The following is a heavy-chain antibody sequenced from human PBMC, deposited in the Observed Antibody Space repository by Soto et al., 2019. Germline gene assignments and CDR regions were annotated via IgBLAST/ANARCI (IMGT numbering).Heavy chain of an antibody. V-gene: IGHV3-53*02. D-gene: IGHD3-10*01. CDR3: ASGVARGVFNY. CDR2: ISSGGSA. CDR1: GFTVSSNY. Sequence: EVQLVETGGGLIQPGGSLRLSCAASGFTVSSNYISWVRQAPGQGLEWVSLISSGGSAYYADSVKGRFTISRDNSKTTLYLQMNRLRAEDTAVYYCASGVARGVFNYWGQGTVVSVSS. J-gene: IGHJ4*02.